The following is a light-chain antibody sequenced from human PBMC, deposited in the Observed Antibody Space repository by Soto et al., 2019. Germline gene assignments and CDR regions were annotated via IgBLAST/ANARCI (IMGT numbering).Light chain of an antibody. CDR2: AAS. Sequence: DIQMTQSPSSLSASVGDRVIITCRASQTISSHLNWYQQKPGKAPNLLVYAASSLQSGVPSRFTGSGSGTDFTLTISSLQPEDFATYFCQQSYTTPITFGQRTRLEI. J-gene: IGKJ5*01. CDR3: QQSYTTPIT. CDR1: QTISSH. V-gene: IGKV1-39*01.